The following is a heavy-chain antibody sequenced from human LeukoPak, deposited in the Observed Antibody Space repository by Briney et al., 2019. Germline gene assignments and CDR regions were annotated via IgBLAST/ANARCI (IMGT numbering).Heavy chain of an antibody. CDR1: GGSTSSSSYY. V-gene: IGHV4-39*01. CDR2: IYYSGST. Sequence: SETLSLTCTVSGGSTSSSSYYWGWIRQTPGKGLEWIGSIYYSGSTFYSPSLKSRVTISVDTSKNQFSLKPSSVTAADTAVYYCASLRERSYYARGFDYWGQGTLVTVS. D-gene: IGHD1-26*01. J-gene: IGHJ4*02. CDR3: ASLRERSYYARGFDY.